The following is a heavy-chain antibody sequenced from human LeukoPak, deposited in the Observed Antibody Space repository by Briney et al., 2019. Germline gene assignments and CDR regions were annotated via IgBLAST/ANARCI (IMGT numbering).Heavy chain of an antibody. CDR1: GFTFSSYG. CDR3: AKDPDYGDYTNWFDP. V-gene: IGHV3-30*18. CDR2: ISYDGSNE. Sequence: GRSLRLSCAASGFTFSSYGMHWVRQAPGKGLEWVAVISYDGSNEYYADSVKGRFTISRDNSKNTLYLQMNSLRAEDTAVYYCAKDPDYGDYTNWFDPWGQGTLVTVSS. D-gene: IGHD4-17*01. J-gene: IGHJ5*02.